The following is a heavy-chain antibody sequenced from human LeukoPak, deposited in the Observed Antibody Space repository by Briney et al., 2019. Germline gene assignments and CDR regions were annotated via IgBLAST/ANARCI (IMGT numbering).Heavy chain of an antibody. V-gene: IGHV4-59*08. CDR2: IYSSGSA. J-gene: IGHJ4*01. D-gene: IGHD3-22*01. Sequence: KPSETLSLTCTVSGASINNNFWTWLRQPPGKGLEWIGYIYSSGSANYNPSLKSRVIISGDTSKNQISLNLTSVTAADTAVYFCARHRDYYDTWGHGTLVTVSS. CDR1: GASINNNF. CDR3: ARHRDYYDT.